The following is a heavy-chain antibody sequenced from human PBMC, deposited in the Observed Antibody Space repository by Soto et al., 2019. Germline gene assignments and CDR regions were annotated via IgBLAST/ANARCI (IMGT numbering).Heavy chain of an antibody. Sequence: QVQLVQSGAEVKKPGASVKVSCKASGYTFTGYYMHWVRPAPGQGLEWMGWINPNSGGTNYAQKFQGWITMTRDTSISTAYMELSRLRSDDTAVYYCARVPIAAAGASYYYGMDVWGQGTTVTVSS. D-gene: IGHD6-13*01. J-gene: IGHJ6*02. V-gene: IGHV1-2*04. CDR3: ARVPIAAAGASYYYGMDV. CDR1: GYTFTGYY. CDR2: INPNSGGT.